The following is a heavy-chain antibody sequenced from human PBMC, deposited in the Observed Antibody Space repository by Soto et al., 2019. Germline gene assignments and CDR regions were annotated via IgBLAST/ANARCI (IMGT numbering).Heavy chain of an antibody. CDR3: ASAGSYRVDY. D-gene: IGHD3-10*01. CDR2: INTDGSST. Sequence: EVQLVESGGDLVQPGGSLRLSCAASGFTFSSYWVHWVRQAPGKGLVWVSRINTDGSSTSYADSVKGRFTISRDNAKNTLYLQMNSLRAEDTAVYYCASAGSYRVDYWGQGTLVTVSS. J-gene: IGHJ4*02. CDR1: GFTFSSYW. V-gene: IGHV3-74*01.